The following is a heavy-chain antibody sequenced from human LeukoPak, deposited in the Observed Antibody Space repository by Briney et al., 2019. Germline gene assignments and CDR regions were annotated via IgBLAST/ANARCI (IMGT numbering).Heavy chain of an antibody. CDR1: GYTFTSYG. Sequence: ASVKVSCKASGYTFTSYGISWVRQAPGQGLEWMGWISAYNGNTNYAQKLQGRVTMTTDTSTSTAYMELRSLRSDDTAVYYCARRHYYDSGGYYVGAFDIWGQGTMVTVSS. J-gene: IGHJ3*02. CDR2: ISAYNGNT. V-gene: IGHV1-18*01. CDR3: ARRHYYDSGGYYVGAFDI. D-gene: IGHD3-22*01.